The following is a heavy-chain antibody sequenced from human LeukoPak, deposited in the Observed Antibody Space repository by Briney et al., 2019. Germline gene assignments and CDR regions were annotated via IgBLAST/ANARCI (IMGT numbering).Heavy chain of an antibody. D-gene: IGHD2-2*01. V-gene: IGHV1-3*01. CDR1: GYTFTSYA. Sequence: ASVKVSCKASGYTFTSYAMHWVRQAPGQRLEWMGWINAGNGNTKYSQKFQGRVTITRDTSASTAYMELSSLRSEDTAVYYCASPNXSSTSCYGVRLXYYYYGMDVWGQGTTVTVSS. CDR3: ASPNXSSTSCYGVRLXYYYYGMDV. J-gene: IGHJ6*02. CDR2: INAGNGNT.